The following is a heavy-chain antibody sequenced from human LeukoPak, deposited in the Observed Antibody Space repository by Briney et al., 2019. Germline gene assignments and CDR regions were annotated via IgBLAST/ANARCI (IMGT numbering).Heavy chain of an antibody. V-gene: IGHV3-11*04. J-gene: IGHJ6*02. CDR2: ISSSGSTI. CDR1: GGSISNSGYY. CDR3: ARFVTYGSGSYYGDGMDV. D-gene: IGHD3-10*01. Sequence: LSLTCTVSGGSISNSGYYCAWIRQPPGMGLEWVSYISSSGSTIYYADSVKGRFTISRDNAKNSLYLQMNSLRAEDTAVYYCARFVTYGSGSYYGDGMDVWGQGTTVTVSS.